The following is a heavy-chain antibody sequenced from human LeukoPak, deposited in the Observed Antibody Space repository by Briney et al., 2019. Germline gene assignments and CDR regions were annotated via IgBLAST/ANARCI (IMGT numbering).Heavy chain of an antibody. J-gene: IGHJ4*02. D-gene: IGHD6-19*01. CDR2: IYTSGST. V-gene: IGHV4-61*02. CDR1: GGSISSGSYY. CDR3: ARGDSSGWYRYYFDY. Sequence: PSETLSLTCTVSGGSISSGSYYWSWIRQPAGKGLEWIGRIYTSGSTNYNPSLKSRVTISVDTSKNQFSLKLSSVTAADTAVYYCARGDSSGWYRYYFDYWGQGTLVTVSS.